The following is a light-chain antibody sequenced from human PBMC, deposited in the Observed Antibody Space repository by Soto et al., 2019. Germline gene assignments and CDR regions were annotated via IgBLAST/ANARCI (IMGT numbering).Light chain of an antibody. J-gene: IGLJ1*01. CDR3: SSYTSSSTLEYV. V-gene: IGLV2-14*01. CDR2: EVS. CDR1: SSDVGGYNY. Sequence: QSALTQPASMSGSPGQSITISCTGTSSDVGGYNYVPWYQQHPGKAPKLMIYEVSNRPSGVSNRFSGSKSGNTASLTISGLQAEDEADYYCSSYTSSSTLEYVFGTGTKVTVL.